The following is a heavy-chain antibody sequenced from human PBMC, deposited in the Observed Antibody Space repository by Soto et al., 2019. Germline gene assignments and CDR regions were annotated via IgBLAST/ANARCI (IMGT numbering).Heavy chain of an antibody. Sequence: QLQLRESGPGLVQPSGTLSLTCDVSGDSLTNNHWWSWVRQAPGKGLDWIGEIWHTGRPNYNPSLKSRVAISIAKSKNQFSLQLSSVTAADTAVYYCVRDSRTGCSSINCYMHWGQGTLVTVSS. D-gene: IGHD2-15*01. CDR1: GDSLTNNHW. CDR3: VRDSRTGCSSINCYMH. CDR2: IWHTGRP. V-gene: IGHV4-4*02. J-gene: IGHJ4*02.